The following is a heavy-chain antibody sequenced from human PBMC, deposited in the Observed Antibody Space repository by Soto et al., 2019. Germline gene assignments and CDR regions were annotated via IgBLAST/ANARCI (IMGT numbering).Heavy chain of an antibody. Sequence: EVQLVESGGGLVQPGGSLRLSCGASGFTFSDYVMTWVRQAPGKGLEWVANIKADGSEKHYVDSVKGRFTISRDNGKNSLSLQKESLRVGETGLYYCGRGTAVAVWGQGTLVIVSS. J-gene: IGHJ4*02. CDR2: IKADGSEK. D-gene: IGHD6-19*01. CDR1: GFTFSDYV. V-gene: IGHV3-7*05. CDR3: GRGTAVAV.